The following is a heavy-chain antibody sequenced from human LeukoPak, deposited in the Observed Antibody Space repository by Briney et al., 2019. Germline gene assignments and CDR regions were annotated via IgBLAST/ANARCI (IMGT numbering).Heavy chain of an antibody. D-gene: IGHD3-16*01. CDR2: IYYSGGT. V-gene: IGHV4-31*03. Sequence: SQTLSLTCTVSGGSISSGGYYWSWIRQHPGKGLEWIGYIYYSGGTYYNPSLKSRVTISVDTSKNQFSLKLSSVTAADTAVYYCAREVRTWARGNFDYWGQGTLVTVSS. CDR1: GGSISSGGYY. CDR3: AREVRTWARGNFDY. J-gene: IGHJ4*02.